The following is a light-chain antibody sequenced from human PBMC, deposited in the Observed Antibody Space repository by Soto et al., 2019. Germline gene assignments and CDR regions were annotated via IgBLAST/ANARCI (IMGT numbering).Light chain of an antibody. J-gene: IGLJ3*02. CDR2: EAS. V-gene: IGLV2-23*01. CDR1: SRDVGSYNL. CDR3: CSYTGNFTLL. Sequence: QSALTQPASVSGSPGQSITMSCTGTSRDVGSYNLVSWYQQHPGKVPKLMIYEASKRPSGVSSRFSGSKSGNTASLTISGLHVEDEADYYCCSYTGNFTLLFGGGTKLAVL.